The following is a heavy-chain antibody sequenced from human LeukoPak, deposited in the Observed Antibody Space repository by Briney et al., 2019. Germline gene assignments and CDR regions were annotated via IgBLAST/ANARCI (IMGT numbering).Heavy chain of an antibody. J-gene: IGHJ4*02. D-gene: IGHD6-13*01. Sequence: WASVKLSCKASGGTFSSYAISWVRQAPGQGLEWMGGIIPIFGTANYAQKFQGRVTITTDESTSTAYMELSSLRSDDTAVYYCARDQAAGKPNAFDYWGQGTLVTVSS. CDR1: GGTFSSYA. CDR2: IIPIFGTA. V-gene: IGHV1-69*05. CDR3: ARDQAAGKPNAFDY.